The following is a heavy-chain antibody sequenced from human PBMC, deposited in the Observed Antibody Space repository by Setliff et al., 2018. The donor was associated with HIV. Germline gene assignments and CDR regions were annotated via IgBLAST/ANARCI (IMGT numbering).Heavy chain of an antibody. CDR3: ARDRALRFSKSPSFNYFDV. D-gene: IGHD3-10*01. V-gene: IGHV4-39*02. Sequence: SETLSLTCTVSGGSITSNIYYWGWIRQPPGKGLEWIGSIYSTGHTYYNPSHKSRLTMSVDTAKNRFSLKLISVTAADTAVYYCARDRALRFSKSPSFNYFDVWGQGALVTVSS. J-gene: IGHJ4*02. CDR2: IYSTGHT. CDR1: GGSITSNIYY.